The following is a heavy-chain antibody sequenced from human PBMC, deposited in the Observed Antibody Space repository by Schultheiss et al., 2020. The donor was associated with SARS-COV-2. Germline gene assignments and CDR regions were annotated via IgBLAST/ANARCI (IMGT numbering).Heavy chain of an antibody. CDR3: ARGYCSSTSCYTRAFDI. D-gene: IGHD2-2*02. CDR2: IYTSGST. CDR1: GGSISSYY. V-gene: IGHV4-4*07. Sequence: SETLSLTCTVSGGSISSYYWSWIRQPPGKGLEWIGSIYTSGSTNYNPSLKSRVTMSVDTSKNQFSLKLSSVTAADTAVYYCARGYCSSTSCYTRAFDIWGQGTMVTVSS. J-gene: IGHJ3*02.